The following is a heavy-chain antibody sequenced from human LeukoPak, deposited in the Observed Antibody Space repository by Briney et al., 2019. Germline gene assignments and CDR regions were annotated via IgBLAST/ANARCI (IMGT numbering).Heavy chain of an antibody. CDR3: ARQEDYGDYV. CDR2: IYSGGTT. V-gene: IGHV3-66*04. CDR1: GITVSDSY. J-gene: IGHJ4*02. D-gene: IGHD4-17*01. Sequence: GGSLRLSCAASGITVSDSYMSWARQAPWKGLEWVSVIYSGGTTYYADSVKGRFTISRDNSKSTLYLQMNSLRAEDTAMYYCARQEDYGDYVWGQGTLVTVSS.